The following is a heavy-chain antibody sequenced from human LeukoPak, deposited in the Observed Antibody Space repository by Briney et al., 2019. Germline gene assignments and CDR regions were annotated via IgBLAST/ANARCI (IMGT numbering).Heavy chain of an antibody. J-gene: IGHJ4*02. V-gene: IGHV3-23*01. CDR2: ISGSGGSA. Sequence: GGSLRLSCAASGFTFSNYAMGWVRQAPGKGLEWVSTISGSGGSAYYADSVKGRFTISRDNSKNTLYLQMNSLRADDTAVYYCAKRGDSSGWSQYDYWGQGTLVTVSA. CDR1: GFTFSNYA. D-gene: IGHD6-19*01. CDR3: AKRGDSSGWSQYDY.